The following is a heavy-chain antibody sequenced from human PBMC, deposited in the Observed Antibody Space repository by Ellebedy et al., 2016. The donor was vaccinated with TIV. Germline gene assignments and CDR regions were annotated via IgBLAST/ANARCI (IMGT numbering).Heavy chain of an antibody. CDR3: AKVTVAYSYGYVTDY. CDR1: GFTFSSYA. CDR2: ISGSGGST. D-gene: IGHD5-18*01. V-gene: IGHV3-23*01. Sequence: GESLKISXAASGFTFSSYAMSWVRQAPGKGLEWVSAISGSGGSTYYADSVKGRFTISRHNSKNTLYLQMNSLRAEDTAVYYCAKVTVAYSYGYVTDYWGQGTLVTVSS. J-gene: IGHJ4*02.